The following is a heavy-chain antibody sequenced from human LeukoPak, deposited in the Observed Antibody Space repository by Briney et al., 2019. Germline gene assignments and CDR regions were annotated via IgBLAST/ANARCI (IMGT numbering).Heavy chain of an antibody. CDR1: GVSFSGYY. Sequence: SETLSLTCAVYGVSFSGYYWSWIRQPPGKGLEWIGEINHSGSTKYNPSLKSRVTISVDTYKNQFSLKLSSVTAADTAVYYCARGPYCSAGSCYQQIWGQGTMVTVSS. V-gene: IGHV4-34*01. J-gene: IGHJ3*02. D-gene: IGHD2-15*01. CDR3: ARGPYCSAGSCYQQI. CDR2: INHSGST.